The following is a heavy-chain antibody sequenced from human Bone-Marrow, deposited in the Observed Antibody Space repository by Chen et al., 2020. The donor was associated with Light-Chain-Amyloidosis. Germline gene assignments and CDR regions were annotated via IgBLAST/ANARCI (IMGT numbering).Heavy chain of an antibody. Sequence: EEHLVESGGGLVQPGRSLRLSCEASGFTFDDYAMHWVRQAPGKGLEWVSGISWNSGVKGYVDSVRGRFTISRDGVKNSLYLQMNSLRPEDTALYYCAKDKGGSMGFGMDVWGQETTVIVSS. D-gene: IGHD3-10*01. J-gene: IGHJ6*02. CDR3: AKDKGGSMGFGMDV. CDR2: ISWNSGVK. V-gene: IGHV3-9*01. CDR1: GFTFDDYA.